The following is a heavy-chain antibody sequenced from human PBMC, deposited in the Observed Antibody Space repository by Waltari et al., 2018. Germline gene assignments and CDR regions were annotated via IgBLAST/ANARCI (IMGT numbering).Heavy chain of an antibody. J-gene: IGHJ4*02. CDR1: VFTFSSYA. Sequence: QVQLVESGGGVVQPGRSLRLSCAASVFTFSSYAMHWVRQAPGKGLEWVAGITYDGSNKYYADSVKGRFTISRDNSKNTLYLQMNSLRAEDTAVYYCARVQNSGSYYVGGYWGQGTLVTVSS. V-gene: IGHV3-30-3*01. CDR2: ITYDGSNK. D-gene: IGHD1-26*01. CDR3: ARVQNSGSYYVGGY.